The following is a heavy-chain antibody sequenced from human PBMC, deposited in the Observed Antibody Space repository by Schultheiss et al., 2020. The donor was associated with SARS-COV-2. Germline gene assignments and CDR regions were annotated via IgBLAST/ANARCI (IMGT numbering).Heavy chain of an antibody. J-gene: IGHJ4*02. CDR2: ISGSGSST. CDR3: ATLSLY. D-gene: IGHD3-16*01. CDR1: GFTVSSNY. Sequence: GGSLRLSCAASGFTVSSNYMSWVRQAPGKGLEWVSAISGSGSSTYYADSVKGRFTISRDNSKKTLDLQMNSLRAEDTAVYYCATLSLYWGQGTLVTVSS. V-gene: IGHV3-23*01.